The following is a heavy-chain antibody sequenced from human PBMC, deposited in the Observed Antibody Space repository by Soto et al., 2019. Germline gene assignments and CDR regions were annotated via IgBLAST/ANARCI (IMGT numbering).Heavy chain of an antibody. CDR1: GFTFNSYA. D-gene: IGHD2-8*01. Sequence: PGGSLRLSCAASGFTFNSYAMHWGRPAPGGGLEYVSAISSNGDRTYYANSVKDRFTISRDNSKNTLYLQMGSLRIEDVAVYYCARSIVLMGDFDYWGQGTLV. V-gene: IGHV3-64*01. CDR3: ARSIVLMGDFDY. J-gene: IGHJ4*02. CDR2: ISSNGDRT.